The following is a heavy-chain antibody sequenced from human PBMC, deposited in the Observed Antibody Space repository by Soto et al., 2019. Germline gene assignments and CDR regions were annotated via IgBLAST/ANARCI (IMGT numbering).Heavy chain of an antibody. J-gene: IGHJ4*02. Sequence: QVQLQQWGAGLLKPSETLSLTCAVYGGSFSGYYWCWIRQPPGKGLLWIGEINHSGSTNYNPSLKSRVTITVDTSKNQFSLKLSSVSAADTAVYYCARSRGGFSGRRNYFDYWGQGTLVTVSS. D-gene: IGHD1-26*01. V-gene: IGHV4-34*01. CDR3: ARSRGGFSGRRNYFDY. CDR2: INHSGST. CDR1: GGSFSGYY.